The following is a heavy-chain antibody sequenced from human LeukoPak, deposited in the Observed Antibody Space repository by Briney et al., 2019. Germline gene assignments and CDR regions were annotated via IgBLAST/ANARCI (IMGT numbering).Heavy chain of an antibody. CDR3: AREVGTVKHFDM. Sequence: ASVRVSCKESGYPFTVKWMHWVRQTPGQGGGWMGVISPSRDITIYAQEFQGRVIMTRHTSTGTVYMELISLRSEDTALYYCAREVGTVKHFDMWGQGTLVTVSS. CDR1: GYPFTVKW. J-gene: IGHJ3*02. V-gene: IGHV1-46*01. CDR2: ISPSRDIT. D-gene: IGHD1-26*01.